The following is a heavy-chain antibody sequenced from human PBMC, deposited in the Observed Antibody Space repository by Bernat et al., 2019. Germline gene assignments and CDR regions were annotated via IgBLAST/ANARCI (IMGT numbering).Heavy chain of an antibody. CDR1: GGSISSSSYY. CDR3: ARGNDFWSGYYGGYYFDY. V-gene: IGHV4-39*01. J-gene: IGHJ4*02. D-gene: IGHD3-3*01. Sequence: QLQLQESGPGLVKPSETLSLTCTVSGGSISSSSYYWGWIRQPPGKGLEWIGSIYYSGSTYYNPSLKSRVTISVDTSKNQFSLTLSSVTAADTAVYYCARGNDFWSGYYGGYYFDYWGQGTLVTVSS. CDR2: IYYSGST.